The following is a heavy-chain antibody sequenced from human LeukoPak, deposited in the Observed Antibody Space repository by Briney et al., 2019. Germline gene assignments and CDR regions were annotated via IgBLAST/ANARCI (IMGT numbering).Heavy chain of an antibody. J-gene: IGHJ4*02. CDR1: RYTLTEIS. Sequence: ASVKVSCKGSRYTLTEISIHWGGQAPGKRLEWMGGFDPEDGETIYAQKFQGRVTMTEDTSTDTAYMELSSLRSEDTAVYYCATDNTVALDYWGQGTLVTVSS. CDR3: ATDNTVALDY. V-gene: IGHV1-24*01. D-gene: IGHD6-19*01. CDR2: FDPEDGET.